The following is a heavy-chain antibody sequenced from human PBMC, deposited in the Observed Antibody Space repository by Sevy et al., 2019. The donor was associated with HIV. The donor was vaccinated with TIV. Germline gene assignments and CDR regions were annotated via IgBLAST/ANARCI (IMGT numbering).Heavy chain of an antibody. V-gene: IGHV3-30*02. CDR1: GFSFSSYG. Sequence: GGSLRLSCAASGFSFSSYGMHWVRQAPGKGLEWMSYIQYDGSNKDYADSVKGRFTISRDNSKNTLYSQMNSLRVEDTAVFYCVKEGGGEGGDHWGQGTLVTISS. D-gene: IGHD2-21*01. J-gene: IGHJ4*02. CDR3: VKEGGGEGGDH. CDR2: IQYDGSNK.